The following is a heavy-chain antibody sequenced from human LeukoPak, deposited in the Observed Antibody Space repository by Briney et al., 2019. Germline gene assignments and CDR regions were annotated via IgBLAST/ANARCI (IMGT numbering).Heavy chain of an antibody. CDR2: IFYSGTT. V-gene: IGHV4-39*07. CDR1: GVSISSYSYY. CDR3: ATYADYGSGRTN. Sequence: SETLSLTCGVSGVSISSYSYYYGWIRQPPGKGLEWIGSIFYSGTTYHNPSLQRRVTMSLDTSKNQVSLKLNSVTAADTAVYYCATYADYGSGRTNWGQGILVIVSS. D-gene: IGHD3-10*01. J-gene: IGHJ4*02.